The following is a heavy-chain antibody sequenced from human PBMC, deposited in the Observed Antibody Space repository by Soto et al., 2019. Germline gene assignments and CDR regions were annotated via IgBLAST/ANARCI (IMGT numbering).Heavy chain of an antibody. Sequence: EVQLVESGGGLVQPGGSLRLSCAASGFTFSNYWMYWVRQAPGKGLVWVSRINSDGSVSSYADSVKGRLTISRDNVKNTLYLQMNSLRAEDTAVYYCARGDCVGGPCYSLAGSFYYGMDVWGKGTTVTVSP. V-gene: IGHV3-74*01. CDR1: GFTFSNYW. D-gene: IGHD2-15*01. CDR3: ARGDCVGGPCYSLAGSFYYGMDV. CDR2: INSDGSVS. J-gene: IGHJ6*04.